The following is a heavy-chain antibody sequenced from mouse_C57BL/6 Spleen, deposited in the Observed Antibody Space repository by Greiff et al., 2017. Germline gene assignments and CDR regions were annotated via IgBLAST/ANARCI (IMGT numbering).Heavy chain of an antibody. D-gene: IGHD2-1*01. CDR2: IYPNSGST. CDR3: GRRGYGNYDAMGY. J-gene: IGHJ4*01. CDR1: GYTFTSYW. V-gene: IGHV1-64*01. Sequence: QVQPKQPGAELVKPGASVKLSCKASGYTFTSYWMHWVKQRPGQGLEWIGMIYPNSGSTNYNEKFKSKATLTVDKSSSTAYMQLSSLTSEDSAVYCYGRRGYGNYDAMGYWGQGNSVTVSS.